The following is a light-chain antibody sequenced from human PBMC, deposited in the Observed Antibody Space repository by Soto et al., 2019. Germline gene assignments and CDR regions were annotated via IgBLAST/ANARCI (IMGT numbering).Light chain of an antibody. CDR3: QQYKVYPYT. J-gene: IGKJ2*01. CDR2: DVS. CDR1: ESITGR. V-gene: IGKV1-5*01. Sequence: DIQMTQSPSTLSASIGDRVTLTCRASESITGRLAWYQQKPGRPPKLLIYDVSILESEVPSRFSGSESGIDFTLTISSLRPDDFATFYCQQYKVYPYTFGQGTRLDI.